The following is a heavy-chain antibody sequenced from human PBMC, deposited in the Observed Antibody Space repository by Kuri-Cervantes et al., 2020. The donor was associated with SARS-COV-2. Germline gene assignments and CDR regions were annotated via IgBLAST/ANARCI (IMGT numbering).Heavy chain of an antibody. CDR2: ILYDGSDK. J-gene: IGHJ6*03. CDR1: GFTFSSYG. Sequence: GESLKISCAASGFTFSSYGMHWVRQAPGKGLEWLAVILYDGSDKFYADSVKGRFTVSRDNSKNTLYLQMNSLRAEDTAVYYCARSGSGTYFHYFYYYMDVWGKGTTVTVSS. D-gene: IGHD3-10*01. CDR3: ARSGSGTYFHYFYYYMDV. V-gene: IGHV3-33*01.